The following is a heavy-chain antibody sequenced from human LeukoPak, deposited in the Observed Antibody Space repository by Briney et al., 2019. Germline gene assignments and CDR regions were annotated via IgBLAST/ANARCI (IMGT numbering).Heavy chain of an antibody. CDR1: VGSISSYN. V-gene: IGHV4-4*07. CDR3: AKVAVTGYNWFDP. Sequence: PPETLSHTCTVPVGSISSYNWSSIRQPAGKGLEWIGRIYSTGSTNYNPSIQSRVTMSLDTPKSQFSLKLSSVTAADTAVYYCAKVAVTGYNWFDPWGEGTLVTVSS. CDR2: IYSTGST. D-gene: IGHD2-21*02. J-gene: IGHJ5*02.